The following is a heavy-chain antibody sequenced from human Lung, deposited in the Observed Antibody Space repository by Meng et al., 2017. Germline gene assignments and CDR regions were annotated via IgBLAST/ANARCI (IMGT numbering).Heavy chain of an antibody. CDR2: INHSGST. CDR3: ARGPTTMAHDFDY. Sequence: VALREGGQGRLKLSETLSLTCVVSGGSFSDYYWSWIRQPPGKGLEWIGEINHSGSTTYNPSLESRATISVDTSQNNLSLKLSSVTAADSAVYYCARGPTTMAHDFDYWGQGTLVTVSS. V-gene: IGHV4-34*01. D-gene: IGHD4-11*01. J-gene: IGHJ4*02. CDR1: GGSFSDYY.